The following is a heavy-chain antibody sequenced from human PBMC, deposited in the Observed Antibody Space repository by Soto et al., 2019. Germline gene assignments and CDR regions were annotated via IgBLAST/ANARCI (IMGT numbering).Heavy chain of an antibody. D-gene: IGHD2-2*01. CDR3: ARDICTSTNWFDY. J-gene: IGHJ4*02. Sequence: GASVKVSCKASGYTFTSYCMHWVRQAPGQGLEWMGIINPSGGSTTYAQKFQGRVTMARDMSTSTVYMELSSLRSEDTAVYYCARDICTSTNWFDYWGQGTLVTVSS. CDR2: INPSGGST. CDR1: GYTFTSYC. V-gene: IGHV1-46*03.